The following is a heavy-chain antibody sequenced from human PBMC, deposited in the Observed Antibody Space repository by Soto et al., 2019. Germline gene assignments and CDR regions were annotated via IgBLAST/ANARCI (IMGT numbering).Heavy chain of an antibody. D-gene: IGHD3-9*01. Sequence: TLSLTCTVSGGSISSYYWSWIRQPPGKGLEWIGYIYYSGSTNYNPSLKSRVTISVDTSKNQFSLKLSSVTAADTAVYYCARAVLRYFDFDYWGQGTLVTVSS. CDR1: GGSISSYY. CDR2: IYYSGST. V-gene: IGHV4-59*01. J-gene: IGHJ4*02. CDR3: ARAVLRYFDFDY.